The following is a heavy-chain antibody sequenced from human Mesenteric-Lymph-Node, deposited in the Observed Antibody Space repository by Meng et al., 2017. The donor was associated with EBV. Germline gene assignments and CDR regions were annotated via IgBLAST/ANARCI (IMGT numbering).Heavy chain of an antibody. D-gene: IGHD3-22*01. CDR2: VYLGDTT. CDR1: GDSISSGHW. J-gene: IGHJ4*02. CDR3: ARSMIVGVYYIDY. Sequence: VQAQDSGPGLVTPSQTLSLTCAVSGDSISSGHWWNWVREPPGKGLEWIGEVYLGDTTRYNPSLKSRVTISVDKSKNQFSLSVRSVTAADTAFYYCARSMIVGVYYIDYWGQGRLVTVSS. V-gene: IGHV4-4*02.